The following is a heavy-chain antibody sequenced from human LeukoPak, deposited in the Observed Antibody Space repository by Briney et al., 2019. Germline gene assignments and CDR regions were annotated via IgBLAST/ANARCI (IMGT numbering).Heavy chain of an antibody. D-gene: IGHD6-19*01. J-gene: IGHJ3*02. CDR3: ARDRRAVAKDAFDT. CDR2: INWNGGST. Sequence: PGGSLRLSCAASGFIFDDYGMNWVRQAPGKGLEWVSGINWNGGSTGYADSVKGRFTISRDNAKNSLYLQMNSLRAEDTALYYCARDRRAVAKDAFDTWGQGTLVSVSS. V-gene: IGHV3-20*04. CDR1: GFIFDDYG.